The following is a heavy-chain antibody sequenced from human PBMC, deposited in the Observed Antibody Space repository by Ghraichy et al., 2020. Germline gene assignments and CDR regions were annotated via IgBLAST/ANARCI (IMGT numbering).Heavy chain of an antibody. CDR1: GYSFTSYW. CDR2: IDPSDSYT. Sequence: GESLNISCKGSGYSFTSYWISWVRQMPGKGLEWMGRIDPSDSYTNYSPSFQGHFTISADKSISTAYLQWSSLKASDTAMYYCARAYFGVAHWGDFDYWGQGTLVTVSS. CDR3: ARAYFGVAHWGDFDY. J-gene: IGHJ4*02. V-gene: IGHV5-10-1*01. D-gene: IGHD3-3*01.